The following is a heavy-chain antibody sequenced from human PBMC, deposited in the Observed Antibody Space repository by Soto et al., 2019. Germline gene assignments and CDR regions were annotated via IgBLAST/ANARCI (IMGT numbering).Heavy chain of an antibody. CDR3: ATFGITGIRDAFGI. V-gene: IGHV1-18*01. J-gene: IGHJ3*02. D-gene: IGHD1-20*01. CDR1: GYTFTSYG. CDR2: ISAYNGNT. Sequence: ASVKVSCKASGYTFTSYGISWVRQAPGQGLEWMGWISAYNGNTNYAQKLQGRVTMTTDTSTSTAYMELRSLRSDDTAVYYCATFGITGIRDAFGIWGQGTMVTVSS.